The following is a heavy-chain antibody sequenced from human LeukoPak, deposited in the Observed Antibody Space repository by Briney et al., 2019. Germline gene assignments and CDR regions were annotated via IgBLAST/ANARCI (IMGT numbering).Heavy chain of an antibody. CDR1: VGTFTTYA. CDR3: ARGYGGYFDY. CDR2: IISIFSTA. J-gene: IGHJ4*02. D-gene: IGHD3-16*01. Sequence: SVKVAGKASVGTFTTYAISWVRRAPRQGLEWMGGIISIFSTAKYAQTFERRVTITAEESASTAYMELSSLRSEDTAVYYCARGYGGYFDYWGQGTLVTVSS. V-gene: IGHV1-69*13.